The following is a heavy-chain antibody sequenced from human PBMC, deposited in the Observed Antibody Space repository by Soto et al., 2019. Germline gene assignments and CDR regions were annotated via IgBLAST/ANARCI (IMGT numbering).Heavy chain of an antibody. CDR1: GFIFSSYA. J-gene: IGHJ4*02. D-gene: IGHD2-8*02. CDR2: ITGSSDYT. V-gene: IGHV3-23*01. Sequence: VSLRLSCEASGFIFSSYAMNWVRQAPGKGLQWVSSITGSSDYTSYIASVKGRFTISRDNSKNTLYLQMNSLRAEDTAVYFCAKGQTTGAHYALGYWSQGTLVTVSS. CDR3: AKGQTTGAHYALGY.